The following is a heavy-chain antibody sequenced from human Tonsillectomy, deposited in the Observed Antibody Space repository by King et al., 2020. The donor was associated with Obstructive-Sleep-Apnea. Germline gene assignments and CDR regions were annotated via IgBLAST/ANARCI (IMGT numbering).Heavy chain of an antibody. D-gene: IGHD3-22*01. Sequence: QLQESGPGLVKPSETLSLTCGVSGGSISSSNWWSWVRQPPGKGLEWIGEIYQSGSTNYNPSLKSRVTILVDKSKNQFSLKLRSVTAADTAVYYCARDLYYYVSSGYYQYGMDVWGHGTTVTVSS. CDR2: IYQSGST. CDR3: ARDLYYYVSSGYYQYGMDV. CDR1: GGSISSSNW. V-gene: IGHV4-4*02. J-gene: IGHJ6*02.